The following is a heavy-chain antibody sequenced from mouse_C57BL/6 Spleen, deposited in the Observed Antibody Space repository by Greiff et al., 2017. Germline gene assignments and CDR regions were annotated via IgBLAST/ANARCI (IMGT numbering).Heavy chain of an antibody. CDR2: IYPGSGST. D-gene: IGHD2-10*02. V-gene: IGHV1-55*01. J-gene: IGHJ2*01. CDR1: GYTFTSYW. Sequence: QVQLQQPGAELVKPGASVKMSCKASGYTFTSYWITWVKQRPGQGLEWIGDIYPGSGSTNYNEKFKSKATLTVDTSSSTAYMQLSNLTSEDSAVYYCARSPSRGSIAPSWGQGTTLTVSS. CDR3: ARSPSRGSIAPS.